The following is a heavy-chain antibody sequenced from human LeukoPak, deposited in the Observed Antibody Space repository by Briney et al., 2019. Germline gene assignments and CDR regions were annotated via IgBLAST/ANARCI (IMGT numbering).Heavy chain of an antibody. Sequence: ASLKVSCKTSGGTFNNSAISWVRQAPGQGLAWLGGSMPLFGTAGYAQKFQGRVTITKDESTRTVYLELTSLTSDDTAVYYCARDVHGDYGSGWFDPWGQGTLVSVSS. CDR2: SMPLFGTA. D-gene: IGHD4-17*01. CDR3: ARDVHGDYGSGWFDP. CDR1: GGTFNNSA. V-gene: IGHV1-69*05. J-gene: IGHJ5*02.